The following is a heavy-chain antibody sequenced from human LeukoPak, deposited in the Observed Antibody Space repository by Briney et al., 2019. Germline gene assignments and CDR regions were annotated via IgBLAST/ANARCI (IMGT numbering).Heavy chain of an antibody. CDR2: ISGSGGST. Sequence: TGGSLRLSCAASGFTFSSYGMSWVRQAPGKGLEWVSAISGSGGSTYYADSVKGRFTISRDNSKNTLYLQMNSLRAEDTAVYYCAKGKLYDIWDNYFDYWGQGTLVTVSS. CDR3: AKGKLYDIWDNYFDY. CDR1: GFTFSSYG. D-gene: IGHD3-9*01. V-gene: IGHV3-23*01. J-gene: IGHJ4*02.